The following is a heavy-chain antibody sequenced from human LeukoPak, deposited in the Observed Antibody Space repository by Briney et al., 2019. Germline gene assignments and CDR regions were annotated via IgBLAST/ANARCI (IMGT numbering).Heavy chain of an antibody. CDR1: GGTFSSYA. Sequence: SVKVSCKASGGTFSSYAISWVRQAPGQGLEWMGGIIPIFGTANYAQKFQGRLTITTDESTSTAYMELSSLRSVDTAVYYCARVSPYSSGWYGCYFDYWGQGTLVTVSS. V-gene: IGHV1-69*05. CDR3: ARVSPYSSGWYGCYFDY. D-gene: IGHD6-19*01. CDR2: IIPIFGTA. J-gene: IGHJ4*02.